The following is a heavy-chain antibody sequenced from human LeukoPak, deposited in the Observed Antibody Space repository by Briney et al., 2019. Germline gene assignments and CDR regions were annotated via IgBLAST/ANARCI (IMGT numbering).Heavy chain of an antibody. CDR2: NNHSGSN. D-gene: IGHD5-12*01. J-gene: IGHJ4*02. Sequence: SDTLSLICTVYGGSFSGYYCSCIPHPPRKGREWIGENNHSGSNSYNAALKSRVTISVDTSKNQLSLKLSSVTAADTAVYYCERGQYYSGYDLYYWGQGTLVTVSS. CDR3: ERGQYYSGYDLYY. V-gene: IGHV4-34*01. CDR1: GGSFSGYY.